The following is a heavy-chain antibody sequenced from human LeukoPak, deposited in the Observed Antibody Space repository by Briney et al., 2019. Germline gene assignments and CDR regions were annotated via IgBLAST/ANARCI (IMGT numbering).Heavy chain of an antibody. CDR3: ATGAHYGSDSNWFDP. CDR1: GFTFSSYA. J-gene: IGHJ5*02. Sequence: GGSLRLSCAASGFTFSSYAMSWVRQAPGKGLEWVSAISGSGGSTYYADSVKGRFTISRDNSKNTLYLQMNSLRAEDTAVYYCATGAHYGSDSNWFDPWGQGTLVTVSS. V-gene: IGHV3-23*01. D-gene: IGHD3-10*01. CDR2: ISGSGGST.